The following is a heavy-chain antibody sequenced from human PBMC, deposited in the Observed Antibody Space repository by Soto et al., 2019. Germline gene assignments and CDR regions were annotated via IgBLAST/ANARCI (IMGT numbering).Heavy chain of an antibody. J-gene: IGHJ4*02. CDR2: MNPNSGNT. D-gene: IGHD3-3*01. Sequence: QVQLVQSGAEVKKPGASVKVSCKASGYTFTSYDINWVRQATGQGLEWMGWMNPNSGNTGYAQKYQGRVTMTRNTSISRAYMELSSLRSKDTAVYYCARSGDYFRFLEWPGQVGRKSLDYWGQGTLVTVSS. V-gene: IGHV1-8*01. CDR3: ARSGDYFRFLEWPGQVGRKSLDY. CDR1: GYTFTSYD.